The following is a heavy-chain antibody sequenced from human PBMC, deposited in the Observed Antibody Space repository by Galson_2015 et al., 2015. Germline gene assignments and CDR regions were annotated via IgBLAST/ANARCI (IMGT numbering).Heavy chain of an antibody. V-gene: IGHV1-69*13. D-gene: IGHD3-3*01. J-gene: IGHJ5*02. CDR2: IIPIFGTA. Sequence: SVKVSCKASGGTFSSYAISWVRQAPGQGLEWMGGIIPIFGTANYAQKFQGRVTITADESTSTAYMELSSLRSEDTAVYYCARKGFGYDFKFDPWGQGTLVTVSS. CDR1: GGTFSSYA. CDR3: ARKGFGYDFKFDP.